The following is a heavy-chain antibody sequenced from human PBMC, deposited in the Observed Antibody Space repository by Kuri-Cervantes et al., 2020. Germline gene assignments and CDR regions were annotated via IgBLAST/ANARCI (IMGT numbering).Heavy chain of an antibody. CDR3: ARLGGMRGYDRIRTGLDP. Sequence: GESLKISCAASGFTFSSYAMTWVRQAPGKGLEWVSAITGSGGSTYYADTVRGRFTISRDNSKNTLYLQMNSLRAEDTAVYYCARLGGMRGYDRIRTGLDPWGQGTLVTVSS. J-gene: IGHJ5*02. CDR2: ITGSGGST. V-gene: IGHV3-23*01. D-gene: IGHD5-12*01. CDR1: GFTFSSYA.